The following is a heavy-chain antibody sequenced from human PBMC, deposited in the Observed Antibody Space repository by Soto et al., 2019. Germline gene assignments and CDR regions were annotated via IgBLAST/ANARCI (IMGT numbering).Heavy chain of an antibody. Sequence: PSETMSLTCGVCGDCISSRKWCTWVRQTPGNGLEWIGKIDHNGVANYNPSLEGRVTISKDISKNQISLKVTSVTAADSAVYYCARVNRDYYYYGMDVWGQGATDTSP. J-gene: IGHJ6*02. V-gene: IGHV4-4*02. CDR1: GDCISSRKW. CDR3: ARVNRDYYYYGMDV. CDR2: IDHNGVA.